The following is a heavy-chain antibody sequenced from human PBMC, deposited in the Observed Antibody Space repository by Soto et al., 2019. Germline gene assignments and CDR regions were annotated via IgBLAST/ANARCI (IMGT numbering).Heavy chain of an antibody. CDR2: ISWNSGSI. D-gene: IGHD3-10*01. Sequence: PGGSLRLSCAASGFTFDDYAMHWVRQAPGKGLEWVSGISWNSGSIGYADSVKGRFTISRDNAKNSLYLQMNSLRAEDTALYYCAKGFSGYYYYYMDVWGKGTTVTVSS. CDR1: GFTFDDYA. V-gene: IGHV3-9*01. CDR3: AKGFSGYYYYYMDV. J-gene: IGHJ6*03.